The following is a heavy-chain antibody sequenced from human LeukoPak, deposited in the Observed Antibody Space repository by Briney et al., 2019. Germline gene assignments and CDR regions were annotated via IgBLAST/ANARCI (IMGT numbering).Heavy chain of an antibody. CDR3: ARDPYGDYGDCFDY. CDR1: GFTFSSYE. D-gene: IGHD4-17*01. V-gene: IGHV3-48*03. Sequence: GGSPRLSCAASGFTFSSYEMNWVRQAPGKGLEWVSYISSSGSSIYYADSVKGRFTISRDNAKKSLHLQMNSLRAEDTAVYYCARDPYGDYGDCFDYWGQGTLVIVSS. J-gene: IGHJ4*02. CDR2: ISSSGSSI.